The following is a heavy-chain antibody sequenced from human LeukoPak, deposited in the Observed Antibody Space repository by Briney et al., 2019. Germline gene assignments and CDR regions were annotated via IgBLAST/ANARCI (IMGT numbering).Heavy chain of an antibody. CDR2: IYSSGST. D-gene: IGHD2-2*01. CDR3: ARVKASSTSWTFDQ. Sequence: SETLFLTCSVSGGSTNSYYWSWIRQSGGKGLEWIGRIYSSGSTVYNPSLNSRLTMSIDTAKNQFSLTLKSVTATDTAVYYCARVKASSTSWTFDQWGQGALVTVSS. V-gene: IGHV4-4*07. CDR1: GGSTNSYY. J-gene: IGHJ4*02.